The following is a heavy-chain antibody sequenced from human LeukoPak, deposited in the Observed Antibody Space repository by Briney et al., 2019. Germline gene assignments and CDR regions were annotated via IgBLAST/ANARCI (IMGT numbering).Heavy chain of an antibody. Sequence: GGSLRLSCSASGFTFSTYPMQWVRQAPGKGPEYVSSISPNGGTTYYADSVKGRFTISRDNSKNTLSLQMSSLRAEDTAVYYCVKGYDANWAHFDYWGQGSLVTASS. D-gene: IGHD7-27*01. J-gene: IGHJ4*02. CDR2: ISPNGGTT. CDR1: GFTFSTYP. CDR3: VKGYDANWAHFDY. V-gene: IGHV3-64D*06.